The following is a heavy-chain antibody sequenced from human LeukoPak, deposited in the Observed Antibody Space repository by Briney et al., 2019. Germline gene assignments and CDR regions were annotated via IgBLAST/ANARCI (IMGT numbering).Heavy chain of an antibody. V-gene: IGHV3-23*01. CDR1: GFTFSSYA. J-gene: IGHJ4*02. CDR3: AKDRAPETYYYDSSGLHY. CDR2: ISGSGGST. D-gene: IGHD3-22*01. Sequence: GGSLRLSCAASGFTFSSYAMSWVRQAPGKGLEWVSAISGSGGSTYYADSVKGRFTISRDNSKNTLYLQMNSLRAEDTAVYYCAKDRAPETYYYDSSGLHYWGQGTLVTVSS.